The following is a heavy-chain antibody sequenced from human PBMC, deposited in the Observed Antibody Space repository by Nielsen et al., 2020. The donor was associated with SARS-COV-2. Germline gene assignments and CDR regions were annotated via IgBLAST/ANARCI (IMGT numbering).Heavy chain of an antibody. J-gene: IGHJ4*02. CDR1: GFTFSSYG. Sequence: GESLKISCAASGFTFSSYGMHWVRQAPGKGLEWVAVISYDGSNKYYADSVKGRFTISRDNSKNTLYLQMNSLRAEDTAVYYCAKIGTSQHDYWGQGTLVTVSS. CDR3: AKIGTSQHDY. D-gene: IGHD2-2*01. V-gene: IGHV3-30*18. CDR2: ISYDGSNK.